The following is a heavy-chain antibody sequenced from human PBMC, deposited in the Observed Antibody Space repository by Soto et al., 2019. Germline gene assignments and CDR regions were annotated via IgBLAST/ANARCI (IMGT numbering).Heavy chain of an antibody. J-gene: IGHJ6*03. CDR1: GFTVSSNY. Sequence: EVQLVESGGGLVQPGGSLRLSCAASGFTVSSNYMSWVRQAPGKGLEWVSVIYSGGSTYYADSVKGRFTISRHNSKNTLYLQMNSLRAEDTAVYYCAREERLRFLEFPYYYHYMDVWGKGTTVTVSS. D-gene: IGHD3-3*01. CDR3: AREERLRFLEFPYYYHYMDV. CDR2: IYSGGST. V-gene: IGHV3-53*04.